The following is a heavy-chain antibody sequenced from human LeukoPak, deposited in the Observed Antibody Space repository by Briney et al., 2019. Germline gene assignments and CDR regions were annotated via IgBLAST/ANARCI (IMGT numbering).Heavy chain of an antibody. D-gene: IGHD6-13*01. J-gene: IGHJ4*02. CDR3: TRGSNSDY. CDR2: INHSGST. CDR1: GGSFSGYY. Sequence: SETLSLTCAVYGGSFSGYYWSWIRQPPGKGLEWIGEINHSGSTNYNPSLKSRVTISVDTSKNQFSLKLSSVTAADTAVYFCTRGSNSDYWGQGTLVTVSS. V-gene: IGHV4-34*01.